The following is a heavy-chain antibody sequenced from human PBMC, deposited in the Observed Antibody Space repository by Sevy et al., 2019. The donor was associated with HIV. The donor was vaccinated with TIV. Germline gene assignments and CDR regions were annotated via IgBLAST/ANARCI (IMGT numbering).Heavy chain of an antibody. J-gene: IGHJ4*02. Sequence: GGSLRLSCEASGFDFSSHWMQWVRQAPGKGLVWVSRMNTDGSSTNYADSVKGRFTISRDNAKNTLYLEMNNLRDEDTALYYCATPRFDFXGPGTLVTVSS. CDR2: MNTDGSST. CDR3: ATPRFDF. CDR1: GFDFSSHW. V-gene: IGHV3-74*01.